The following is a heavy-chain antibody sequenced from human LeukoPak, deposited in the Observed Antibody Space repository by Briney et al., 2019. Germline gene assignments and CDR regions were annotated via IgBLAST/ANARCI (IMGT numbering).Heavy chain of an antibody. CDR2: MYHSGDT. Sequence: SETLSLTCTVSGYSVSSGYYWGWIRQPPGKGLEWIGSMYHSGDTYYNPSLKSRVTISVDTSKNQLSLKLSSVTAADTAVYYCARGRSYYGSGSYYLRDYWGQGTLVTVSS. V-gene: IGHV4-38-2*02. J-gene: IGHJ4*02. CDR1: GYSVSSGYY. D-gene: IGHD3-10*01. CDR3: ARGRSYYGSGSYYLRDY.